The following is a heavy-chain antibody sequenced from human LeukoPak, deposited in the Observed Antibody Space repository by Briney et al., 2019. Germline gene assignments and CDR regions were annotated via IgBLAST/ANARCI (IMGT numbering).Heavy chain of an antibody. V-gene: IGHV3-15*01. CDR3: ARGTYDYDSSGLNRLNAFDI. Sequence: NPGGSLRLSCAASGFTFNYAWMSWVRLAPGKGLEWVGRIKSKPDGGTTEYAAPVKGRFTISRDDSKNTLYLQMNSLKTEDTAVYYCARGTYDYDSSGLNRLNAFDIWGQGTMVTVSS. CDR1: GFTFNYAW. CDR2: IKSKPDGGTT. J-gene: IGHJ3*02. D-gene: IGHD3-22*01.